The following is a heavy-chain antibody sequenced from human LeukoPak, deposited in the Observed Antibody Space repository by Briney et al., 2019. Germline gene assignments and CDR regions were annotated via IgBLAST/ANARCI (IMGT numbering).Heavy chain of an antibody. CDR2: ISHDGSNK. J-gene: IGHJ4*02. CDR3: AKTPIGVMRPYYFDY. D-gene: IGHD3-16*01. V-gene: IGHV3-30-3*02. CDR1: GFTFSSYA. Sequence: GGSLRLSCAASGFTFSSYAMYWVRQAPGKGLEWVAVISHDGSNKYYADSVKGRFTISRDNSKNTLYLQMNSLRAEDTAVYYCAKTPIGVMRPYYFDYWGQGTLVTVSS.